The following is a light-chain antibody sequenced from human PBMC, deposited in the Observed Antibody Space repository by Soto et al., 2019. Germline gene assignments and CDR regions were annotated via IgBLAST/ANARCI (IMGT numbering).Light chain of an antibody. CDR2: GAS. Sequence: EIVLTQSPGTLSLSPGERATLSCRASQSVSSSYLAWYQQKPGQAPSLLIYGASSRATGIPDGFSGSGSGTDFTLTISRLEPEDFAVYYCQQYGSSPITFGPGTKVDIK. CDR1: QSVSSSY. J-gene: IGKJ3*01. CDR3: QQYGSSPIT. V-gene: IGKV3-20*01.